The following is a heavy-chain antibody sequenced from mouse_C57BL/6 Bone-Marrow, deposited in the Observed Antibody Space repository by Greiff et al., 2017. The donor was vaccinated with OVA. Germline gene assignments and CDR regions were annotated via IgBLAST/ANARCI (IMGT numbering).Heavy chain of an antibody. CDR1: GFSLTSYG. J-gene: IGHJ1*03. Sequence: QVHVKQSGPGLVQPSQSLSITCTVSGFSLTSYGVHWVRQSPGKGLEWLGVIWRGGSTDYNAAFMSRLSITKDNSKSQVFFKMNSLQADDTAIYYCATNHYYGSSHWYFDVWGTGTTVTVSS. V-gene: IGHV2-5*01. CDR2: IWRGGST. CDR3: ATNHYYGSSHWYFDV. D-gene: IGHD1-1*01.